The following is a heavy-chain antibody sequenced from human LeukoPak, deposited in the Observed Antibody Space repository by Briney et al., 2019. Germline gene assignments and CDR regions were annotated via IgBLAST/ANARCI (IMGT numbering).Heavy chain of an antibody. J-gene: IGHJ4*02. D-gene: IGHD3-22*01. V-gene: IGHV3-21*01. CDR1: GFTFSSYS. Sequence: GGSLRLSCAASGFTFSSYSMNWVRQAPGKGLEWVSSISSSSSYIYYADSVKGRFTISRDNAKNSLYLQMNSLRAEDTAVYYCAREPYREDYYDSSGDGVGGRDWGQGTLVTVSS. CDR3: AREPYREDYYDSSGDGVGGRD. CDR2: ISSSSSYI.